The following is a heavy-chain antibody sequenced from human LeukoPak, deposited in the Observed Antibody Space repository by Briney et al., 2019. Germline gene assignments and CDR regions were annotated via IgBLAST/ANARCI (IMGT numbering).Heavy chain of an antibody. D-gene: IGHD3-10*01. CDR2: ISAYNGNT. CDR3: ASERGATQYFDY. Sequence: GGSVRVSCKASGGTFSSYAISWVRQAPGQGLEWMGWISAYNGNTNYAQKLQGRVTMTTDTSTSTAYMELRSLRSDDTAVYYCASERGATQYFDYWGQGTLVTVSS. J-gene: IGHJ4*02. CDR1: GGTFSSYA. V-gene: IGHV1-18*01.